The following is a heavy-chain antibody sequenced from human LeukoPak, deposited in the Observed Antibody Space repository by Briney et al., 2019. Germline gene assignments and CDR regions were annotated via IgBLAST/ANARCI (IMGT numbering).Heavy chain of an antibody. CDR2: IYYSGST. V-gene: IGHV4-61*01. CDR1: GGSVSSGSYY. CDR3: ARDRRFRFDP. Sequence: SETLSLTCTVSGGSVSSGSYYWSWIRQPPGKGLEWIGYIYYSGSTNYNPSLKSRVTISVDTSKNQFSLKLSSVTAAESVVYYCARDRRFRFDPWGQGTLVTVSS. J-gene: IGHJ5*02.